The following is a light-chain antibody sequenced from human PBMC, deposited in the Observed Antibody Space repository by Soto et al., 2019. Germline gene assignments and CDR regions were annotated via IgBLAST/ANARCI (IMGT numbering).Light chain of an antibody. CDR1: QSVSRNS. Sequence: EIVLTQSPGTLSLSPGERATLSCRASQSVSRNSLAWYQQQPGQAPRLLIYGASSRATDIPDRVSGSGSGTDFTLIVSRLEPEHCAVYFSHHYGTSPPTFDPGTKVDIE. CDR2: GAS. CDR3: HHYGTSPPT. V-gene: IGKV3-20*01. J-gene: IGKJ3*01.